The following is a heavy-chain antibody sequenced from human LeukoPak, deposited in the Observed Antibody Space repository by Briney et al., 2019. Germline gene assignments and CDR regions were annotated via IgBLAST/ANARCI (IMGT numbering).Heavy chain of an antibody. CDR3: ARGISGEFDY. V-gene: IGHV4-61*02. D-gene: IGHD6-19*01. CDR1: GGSISSGSYY. CDR2: IYTSGST. J-gene: IGHJ4*02. Sequence: SQTLSLTCTVSGGSISSGSYYWSWIRQPAGKGLEWIGRIYTSGSTNYNPSLKSRVTISVDTSKNQFSLKLSSVTAAHTAVYYCARGISGEFDYWGQGTLVTVSS.